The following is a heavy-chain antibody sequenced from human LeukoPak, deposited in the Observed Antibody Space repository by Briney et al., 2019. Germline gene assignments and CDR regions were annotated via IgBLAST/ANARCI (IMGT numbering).Heavy chain of an antibody. Sequence: SETLSLTCTVSGGSISSYYWSWIRQPPGKGLEWIGYIYYSGSTNYNPSLKSRVTISVDTSKNQFSLKLSSVTAADTAVYYCARHLLGYCSGGSCYSVWYFDYWGQGTLVTVSS. CDR3: ARHLLGYCSGGSCYSVWYFDY. CDR1: GGSISSYY. CDR2: IYYSGST. J-gene: IGHJ4*02. D-gene: IGHD2-15*01. V-gene: IGHV4-59*08.